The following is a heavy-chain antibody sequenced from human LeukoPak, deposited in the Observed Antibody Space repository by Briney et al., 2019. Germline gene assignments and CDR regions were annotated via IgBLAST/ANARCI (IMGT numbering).Heavy chain of an antibody. CDR2: IYYSGST. D-gene: IGHD3-10*01. J-gene: IGHJ5*02. Sequence: PSQTLSLTCTVSGGSISSGDYYWSWIRQPPGKGLEGIGYIYYSGSTYYNPSLKSRVTISVDTSNNQFSLKLSSVTAADTAVYYCARDITMVRGVGWFDPWGQGTLVTVSS. CDR3: ARDITMVRGVGWFDP. V-gene: IGHV4-30-4*01. CDR1: GGSISSGDYY.